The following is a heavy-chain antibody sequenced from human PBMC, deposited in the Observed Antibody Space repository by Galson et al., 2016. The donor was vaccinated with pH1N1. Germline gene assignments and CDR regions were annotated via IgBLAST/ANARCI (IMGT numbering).Heavy chain of an antibody. D-gene: IGHD6-13*01. CDR1: GSSFTSYW. V-gene: IGHV5-51*03. J-gene: IGHJ5*02. CDR2: IYPGDSDT. Sequence: QSGAEVKKPGESLKISCKGSGSSFTSYWIGWVRQMPGKGLEWMGIIYPGDSDTRYSPSFEGQVTMSADKSISTAYLHWSSLKASDTAMYYCARRAGVAAAGAFDLWGQGTLLIVSS. CDR3: ARRAGVAAAGAFDL.